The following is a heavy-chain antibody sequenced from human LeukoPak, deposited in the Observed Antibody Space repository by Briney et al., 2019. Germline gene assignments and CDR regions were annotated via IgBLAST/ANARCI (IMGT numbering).Heavy chain of an antibody. CDR3: ARDHYFDTSGYSRSQDY. V-gene: IGHV3-48*01. D-gene: IGHD3-22*01. CDR2: INSSSSGV. CDR1: GLTFSVYS. Sequence: GGSLRLSCAVSGLTFSVYSMNWVRQAPGKGLEWISYINSSSSGVYYADSVKGRFTTSRDNAKNTLYLQMNSLRSEDTAVYYCARDHYFDTSGYSRSQDYWGQGTLVTVSP. J-gene: IGHJ4*02.